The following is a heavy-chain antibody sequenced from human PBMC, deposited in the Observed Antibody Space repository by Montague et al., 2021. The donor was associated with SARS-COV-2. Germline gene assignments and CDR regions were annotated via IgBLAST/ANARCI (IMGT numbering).Heavy chain of an antibody. D-gene: IGHD4-17*01. CDR1: GFSLNTSGMC. J-gene: IGHJ4*02. CDR2: IDWDEDQ. V-gene: IGHV2-70*01. Sequence: PALVKPTQTLTLTCNFSGFSLNTSGMCVSWIRQPPGKALEWLALIDWDEDQYYSTSLKTRLTISKDTSNNQVVLTMTNMDPIDTATYYCARSYGDYRDSYFDYWGQGTLVTVSS. CDR3: ARSYGDYRDSYFDY.